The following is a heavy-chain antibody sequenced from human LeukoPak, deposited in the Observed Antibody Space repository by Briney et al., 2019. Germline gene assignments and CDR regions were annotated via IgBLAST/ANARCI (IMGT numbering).Heavy chain of an antibody. J-gene: IGHJ6*03. CDR3: ARTTEGGYTYNYFYYYYMDV. CDR1: GGSISSYY. V-gene: IGHV4-59*01. Sequence: SETLSLTCTVSGGSISSYYWSWIRQPPGKGQEWIGYIYYSGSTNYNPSLKSRISISVDTSKNQFSLKLSSVTAADTAVYYCARTTEGGYTYNYFYYYYMDVWGKGTTVTISS. D-gene: IGHD5-18*01. CDR2: IYYSGST.